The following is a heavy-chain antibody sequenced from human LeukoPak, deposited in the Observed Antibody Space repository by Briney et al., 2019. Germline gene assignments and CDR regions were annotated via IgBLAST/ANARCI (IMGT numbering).Heavy chain of an antibody. V-gene: IGHV3-23*01. J-gene: IGHJ4*02. Sequence: GGSLRLSCAASGFTFSSYAMSWVRQAPGKGLEWVSAISGSGGSTYYADSVKGRFTISRDNSKNTLYLQMNSLRAEDTAVYYCAKGRYYDSSGLVDYWGQGTLVTVSS. D-gene: IGHD3-22*01. CDR1: GFTFSSYA. CDR2: ISGSGGST. CDR3: AKGRYYDSSGLVDY.